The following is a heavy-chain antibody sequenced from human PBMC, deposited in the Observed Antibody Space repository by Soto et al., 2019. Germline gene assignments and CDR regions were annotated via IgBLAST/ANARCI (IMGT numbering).Heavy chain of an antibody. V-gene: IGHV3-23*01. D-gene: IGHD1-1*01. J-gene: IGHJ5*02. CDR2: VSGGSGGT. CDR1: GFSFSTYG. CDR3: PRWNGYGDL. Sequence: EMQLLESGGGLVQPGGSLRLSCVVSGFSFSTYGVTWVRQAPGKGLEWVCGVSGGSGGTHYTDSVKGRFTISGDDSKNTVYLQMHTLRGEDTAVYYCPRWNGYGDLWSQGTLVTVSS.